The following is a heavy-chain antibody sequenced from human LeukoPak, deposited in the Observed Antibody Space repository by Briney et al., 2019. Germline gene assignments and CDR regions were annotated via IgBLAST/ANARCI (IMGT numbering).Heavy chain of an antibody. CDR3: TRAGTITYYYYGMDV. V-gene: IGHV3-30-3*01. J-gene: IGHJ6*02. CDR1: GFTFSSYA. CDR2: ISYDGSNK. Sequence: GGSLRLSCAASGFTFSSYAMHWVRQAPGKGLEWVAVISYDGSNKYYADSVKGRFTISRDNSKNTLYLQMNSLRAEDPAVYYCTRAGTITYYYYGMDVWGQGTTVTVSS. D-gene: IGHD5-24*01.